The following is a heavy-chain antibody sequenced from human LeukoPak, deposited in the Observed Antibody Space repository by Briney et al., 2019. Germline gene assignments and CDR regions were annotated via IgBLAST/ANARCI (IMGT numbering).Heavy chain of an antibody. Sequence: GGSLRLSCAASGFTFSSYSMNWVRQAPGKGLEWVSSISSSSSYIYYADSVKGRFTISRDNAKNSLYLQMNSLRAEDTAVYYCARLPELPGFGDYWGPGTLVTVSS. J-gene: IGHJ4*02. CDR1: GFTFSSYS. V-gene: IGHV3-21*01. CDR3: ARLPELPGFGDY. D-gene: IGHD3-10*01. CDR2: ISSSSSYI.